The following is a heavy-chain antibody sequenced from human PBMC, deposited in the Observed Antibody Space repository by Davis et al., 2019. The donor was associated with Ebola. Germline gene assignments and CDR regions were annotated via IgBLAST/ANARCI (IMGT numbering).Heavy chain of an antibody. J-gene: IGHJ3*02. D-gene: IGHD3-3*01. V-gene: IGHV1-2*02. Sequence: ASVKVSCKASGYTFTGYYMHWVRQAPGQGLEWMGWINPNSGGTNYAQKFQGRVTMTRDTSISTAYMELSRLRSDDTAVYYCARDSTLSLLGYDFWSGYPNENDAFDIWGQGTMVTVSS. CDR3: ARDSTLSLLGYDFWSGYPNENDAFDI. CDR2: INPNSGGT. CDR1: GYTFTGYY.